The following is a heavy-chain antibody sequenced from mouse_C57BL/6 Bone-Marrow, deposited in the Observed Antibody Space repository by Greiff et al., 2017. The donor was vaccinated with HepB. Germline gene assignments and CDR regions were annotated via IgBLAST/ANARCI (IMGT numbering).Heavy chain of an antibody. CDR3: ARAHYYGSSYRYFDY. J-gene: IGHJ2*01. D-gene: IGHD1-1*01. CDR2: IHPNSGST. V-gene: IGHV1-64*01. CDR1: GYTFTSYW. Sequence: VQLQQPGAELVKPGASVKLSCKASGYTFTSYWMHWVKQRPGQGLKWIGMIHPNSGSTNYNEKFKSKATFTADTSSNTAYMQLSSLTTEDSAIYYCARAHYYGSSYRYFDYWGQGTTLTVSS.